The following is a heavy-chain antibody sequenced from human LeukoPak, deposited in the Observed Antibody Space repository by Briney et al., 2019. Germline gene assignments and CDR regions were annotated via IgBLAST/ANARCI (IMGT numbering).Heavy chain of an antibody. Sequence: SETLSLTCTVSGGSISSYYWSWIRQPPGKGLEWIGYIYYSGSTNYNPSLRSRVTISVDTSKNQFSLKLSSVTAADTAVYYCARIEAAAVTFDIWGQGTMVTVSS. J-gene: IGHJ3*02. D-gene: IGHD6-13*01. CDR3: ARIEAAAVTFDI. CDR2: IYYSGST. V-gene: IGHV4-59*08. CDR1: GGSISSYY.